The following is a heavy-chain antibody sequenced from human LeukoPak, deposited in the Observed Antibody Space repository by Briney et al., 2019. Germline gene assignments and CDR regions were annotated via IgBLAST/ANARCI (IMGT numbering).Heavy chain of an antibody. V-gene: IGHV4-59*12. Sequence: SETLSLTCTVSGGSMSSYYWSWIRQPPGKGLEWIGYIYYSGSTKYNPSLKSRVTISVDTSKNQFSLKLSSVTAADTAVYYCARGGVDSSGYYYVDFDYWGQGTLVTVSS. CDR1: GGSMSSYY. CDR3: ARGGVDSSGYYYVDFDY. D-gene: IGHD3-22*01. J-gene: IGHJ4*02. CDR2: IYYSGST.